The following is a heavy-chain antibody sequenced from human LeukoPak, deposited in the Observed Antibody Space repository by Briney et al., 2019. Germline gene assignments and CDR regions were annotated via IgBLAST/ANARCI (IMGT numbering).Heavy chain of an antibody. J-gene: IGHJ5*02. Sequence: GGSLRLSCAASGFTFSSYWMHWVRQPPGKGLVWVSRINTDGTTTSYADSMKGRLTISRDNAKNTLYLQMNSLRAEDTAVYYCARPSGTYPWFDPWGQGTLVTVSS. CDR1: GFTFSSYW. CDR2: INTDGTTT. CDR3: ARPSGTYPWFDP. V-gene: IGHV3-74*01. D-gene: IGHD1-26*01.